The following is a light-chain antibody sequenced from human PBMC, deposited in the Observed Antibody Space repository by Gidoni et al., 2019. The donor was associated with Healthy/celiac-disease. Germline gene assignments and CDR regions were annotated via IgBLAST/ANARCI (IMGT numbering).Light chain of an antibody. CDR2: GAS. Sequence: EIVMTQSPATLSGSPGERATLSCRASQSVSSNLAWYQQKPGQAPRLLSEGASIRATGSPARFSGSGSGTEFTLTISRLQSEDFAVYYCQQYNNWPQTFGGGTKVEIK. CDR1: QSVSSN. J-gene: IGKJ4*01. CDR3: QQYNNWPQT. V-gene: IGKV3D-15*01.